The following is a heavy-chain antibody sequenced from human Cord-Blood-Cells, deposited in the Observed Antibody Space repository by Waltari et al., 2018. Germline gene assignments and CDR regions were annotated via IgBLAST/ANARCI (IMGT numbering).Heavy chain of an antibody. CDR3: TSRYCSSTSCRDY. Sequence: EVQLVESGGGLVQPGGSLKLSCAAPGVTFSGSAMHWVRPASGKGLEWVGRIRSKANSYATAYAASVKGRFTISRDDSKNTAYLQMNSLKTEDTAVYYCTSRYCSSTSCRDYWGQGTLVIVSS. CDR1: GVTFSGSA. D-gene: IGHD2-2*01. CDR2: IRSKANSYAT. V-gene: IGHV3-73*02. J-gene: IGHJ4*02.